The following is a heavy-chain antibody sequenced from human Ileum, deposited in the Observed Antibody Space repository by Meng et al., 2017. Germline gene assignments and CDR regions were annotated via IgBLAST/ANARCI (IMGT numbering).Heavy chain of an antibody. CDR3: ARDWDWVVWDL. Sequence: VQLVESGGRLVQPGGAPTLSCAGSGFNLGTYSMHWLRQAPGKGLVWVSQIKPDGRTTAYADSVKGRFTISRDDAKNTLYLEMNSLRAEDAAVYYCARDWDWVVWDLWGQGTLVTVSS. J-gene: IGHJ5*02. V-gene: IGHV3-74*01. CDR1: GFNLGTYS. CDR2: IKPDGRTT. D-gene: IGHD3/OR15-3a*01.